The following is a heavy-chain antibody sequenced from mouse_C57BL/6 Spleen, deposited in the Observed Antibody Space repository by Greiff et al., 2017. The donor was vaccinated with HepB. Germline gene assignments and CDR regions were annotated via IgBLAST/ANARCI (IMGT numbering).Heavy chain of an antibody. J-gene: IGHJ3*01. D-gene: IGHD3-2*02. V-gene: IGHV1-82*01. CDR3: ADSSGYGVFAY. CDR1: GYAFSSSW. Sequence: QVHVKQSGPELVKPGASVKISCKASGYAFSSSWMNWVKQRPGKGLEWIGRIYPGDGDTNYNGKFKGKATLTADKSSSTAYMQLSSLTSEDSAVYFCADSSGYGVFAYWGQGTLVTVSA. CDR2: IYPGDGDT.